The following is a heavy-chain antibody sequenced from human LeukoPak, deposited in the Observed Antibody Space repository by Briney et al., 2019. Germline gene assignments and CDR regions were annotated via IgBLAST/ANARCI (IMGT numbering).Heavy chain of an antibody. CDR1: GVSLSSDY. J-gene: IGHJ4*02. D-gene: IGHD1-26*01. V-gene: IGHV4-59*08. CDR2: IYYSGSA. Sequence: SQTLSLTCTVSGVSLSSDYWSWIRQHPGKGLEWIGSIYYSGSANYNPSLKSRVTISVDTSKNQFSLKLSSVTAADTAVYYCARQKDSGTYPFDYWGQGTLVTVSS. CDR3: ARQKDSGTYPFDY.